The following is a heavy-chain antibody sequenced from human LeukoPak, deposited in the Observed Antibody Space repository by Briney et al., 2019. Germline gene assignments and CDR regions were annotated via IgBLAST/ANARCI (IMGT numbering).Heavy chain of an antibody. CDR3: ARGRSGSSSGWPKRYYFDY. J-gene: IGHJ4*02. CDR2: MIHSGST. D-gene: IGHD6-19*01. CDR1: GGSFSGYS. Sequence: SETLSLTCAVYGGSFSGYSRSWIRQPPGKGLEWVGEMIHSGSTNYNPSLKSRVTISVDTSKNQFSLKVSSVTAADTAVYYCARGRSGSSSGWPKRYYFDYWGQGTLVTVSS. V-gene: IGHV4-34*01.